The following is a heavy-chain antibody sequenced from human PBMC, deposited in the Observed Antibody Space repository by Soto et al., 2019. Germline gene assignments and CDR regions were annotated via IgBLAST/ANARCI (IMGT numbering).Heavy chain of an antibody. D-gene: IGHD6-13*01. Sequence: ASVKVSCKASGYTFTSYDINWVRHATGQGLEWMRWMNPNNGNTGYAQKFQGRVTMTRNTSISTAYMELSSLRSQDTAVYYCARRDAADWFDPWGKGTLVTVSS. J-gene: IGHJ5*02. CDR3: ARRDAADWFDP. V-gene: IGHV1-8*01. CDR1: GYTFTSYD. CDR2: MNPNNGNT.